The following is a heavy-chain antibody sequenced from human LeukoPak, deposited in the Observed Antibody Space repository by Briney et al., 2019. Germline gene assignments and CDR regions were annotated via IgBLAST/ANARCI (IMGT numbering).Heavy chain of an antibody. J-gene: IGHJ4*02. Sequence: GASVTVSFKGSGYTFTSYGISWVRQAPGQGLEWMGWISAYNGNTNYAQKLQGRVTMTTDTSTSTAYMELRSLRSDDTAVYYCARGDSSGYYYLFDYWGQGTLVTVSS. CDR3: ARGDSSGYYYLFDY. D-gene: IGHD3-22*01. V-gene: IGHV1-18*01. CDR2: ISAYNGNT. CDR1: GYTFTSYG.